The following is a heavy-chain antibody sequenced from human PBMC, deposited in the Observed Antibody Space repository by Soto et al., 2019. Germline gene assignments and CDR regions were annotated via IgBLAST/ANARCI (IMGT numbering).Heavy chain of an antibody. Sequence: ASVKVSCKASGYTFTNFGISWVRQAPGQGLEWMGWIAANNGNTNYAQKFQGRVTMATDTSTSTAYMELRSLTSDDTAVYYCARSPLYSSSSRCWFDPWGQGTLVTVSS. V-gene: IGHV1-18*01. CDR3: ARSPLYSSSSRCWFDP. D-gene: IGHD6-6*01. CDR1: GYTFTNFG. J-gene: IGHJ5*02. CDR2: IAANNGNT.